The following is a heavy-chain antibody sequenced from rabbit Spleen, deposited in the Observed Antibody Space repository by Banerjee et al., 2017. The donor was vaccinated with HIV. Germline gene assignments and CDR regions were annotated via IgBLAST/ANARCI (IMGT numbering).Heavy chain of an antibody. D-gene: IGHD1-1*01. J-gene: IGHJ4*01. V-gene: IGHV1S45*01. CDR2: INAATGKP. CDR3: ARDLVGVIGWNFYL. CDR1: GFSFGDWDV. Sequence: EQLGEFGGGLVQPTGSLTLTCKAPGFSFGDWDVVCWVRQAPGKGLEWIACINAATGKPVYATWAKGRFTISRTSSTTVTLRMTSLTAADRAAYFCARDLVGVIGWNFYLWGPGTLVTVS.